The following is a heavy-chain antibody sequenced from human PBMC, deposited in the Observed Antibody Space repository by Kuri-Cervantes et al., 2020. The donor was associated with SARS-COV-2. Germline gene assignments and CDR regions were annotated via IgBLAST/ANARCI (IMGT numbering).Heavy chain of an antibody. D-gene: IGHD1-26*01. CDR3: AKTAGSGSYHYYYYYMDV. Sequence: GGSLRLSCAASGFTFSSYGMHWVRQAPGKGLEWVAFIRYDGSNKYYADSVKGRFTIPRDNSKNTLYLQMNSLRAEDTAVYYCAKTAGSGSYHYYYYYMDVWGKGTTVTVSS. J-gene: IGHJ6*03. V-gene: IGHV3-30*02. CDR1: GFTFSSYG. CDR2: IRYDGSNK.